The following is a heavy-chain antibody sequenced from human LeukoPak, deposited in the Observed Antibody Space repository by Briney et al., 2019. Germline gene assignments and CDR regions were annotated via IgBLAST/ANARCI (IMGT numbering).Heavy chain of an antibody. V-gene: IGHV4-30-4*01. D-gene: IGHD3-9*01. Sequence: PQTLSLTCTVSGGSISSGDYYWSWIRQPPGKGLEWLGYIHYSGTTHYNPSLKSRLTISVDTSRDQFSLELNSVTAADTAVYYCAAATYYDVLTGPLDNWGQGTLVTVSS. CDR2: IHYSGTT. CDR1: GGSISSGDYY. J-gene: IGHJ4*02. CDR3: AAATYYDVLTGPLDN.